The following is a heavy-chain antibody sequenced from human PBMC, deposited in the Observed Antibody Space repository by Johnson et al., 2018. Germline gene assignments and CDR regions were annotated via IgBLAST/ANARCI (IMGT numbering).Heavy chain of an antibody. J-gene: IGHJ3*02. Sequence: VQLLESGGGVVQPGRSLRLSCAASGFTFSSYGMHWVRQAPGKGLEWVAVISYDVSNKYYADSVKGRFTISRDNSKNSLYLQMNSLGAEDTAVYYCASLRTGDAFDIWGQGTMVTVSS. CDR1: GFTFSSYG. CDR2: ISYDVSNK. CDR3: ASLRTGDAFDI. D-gene: IGHD3-10*01. V-gene: IGHV3-30*03.